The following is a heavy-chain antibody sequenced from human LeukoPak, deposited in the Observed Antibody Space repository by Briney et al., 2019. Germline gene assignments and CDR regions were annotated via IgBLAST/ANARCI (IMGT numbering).Heavy chain of an antibody. J-gene: IGHJ3*02. Sequence: SETLSLTCTVSGYSFSSGYYWGWIRQPPEKGLEWIGSINHSGSAYYNPSLKSRVTISVDTSKNQFSLKLSSVTAADTAMYYCARHSTANVFDIWGQGTVVTVSS. CDR2: INHSGSA. V-gene: IGHV4-38-2*02. CDR3: ARHSTANVFDI. CDR1: GYSFSSGYY. D-gene: IGHD5-18*01.